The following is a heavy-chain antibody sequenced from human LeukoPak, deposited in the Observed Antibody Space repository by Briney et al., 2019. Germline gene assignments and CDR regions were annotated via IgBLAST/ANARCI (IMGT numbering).Heavy chain of an antibody. J-gene: IGHJ4*02. CDR3: ARHMWNYGSFGY. D-gene: IGHD1-7*01. CDR1: GYSFTNYW. V-gene: IGHV5-10-1*01. CDR2: VDPSDSSS. Sequence: GESLRISCKGSGYSFTNYWISWVRQMPGKGLEWMGRVDPSDSSSDYSPSFQGHVTISADKSINTAYLQCSTLEASDTAIYYCARHMWNYGSFGYWGQGTLITVSS.